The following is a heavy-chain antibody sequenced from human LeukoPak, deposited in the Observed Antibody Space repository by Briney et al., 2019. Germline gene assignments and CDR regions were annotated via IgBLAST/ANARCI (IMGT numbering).Heavy chain of an antibody. D-gene: IGHD3-16*02. CDR2: ISSSGSTI. V-gene: IGHV3-48*03. CDR3: ARRTFGGVIAY. CDR1: GFTFSSYE. J-gene: IGHJ4*02. Sequence: GGSLRLPCAASGFTFSSYEMNWVRQAPGKGLEWVSYISSSGSTIYYADSVNGRFTISRDNAKNSLYLQMNSLRAEDTAVYYCARRTFGGVIAYWGQGTLVTVSS.